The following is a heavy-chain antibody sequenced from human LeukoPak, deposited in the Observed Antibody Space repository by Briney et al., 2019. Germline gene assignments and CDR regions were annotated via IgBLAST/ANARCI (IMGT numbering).Heavy chain of an antibody. J-gene: IGHJ6*02. D-gene: IGHD1-1*01. Sequence: QPGGSLRLSCAASGFTVSSNYMSWVRQAPGKGLEWVSAISGSGGSTYYADSVKGRFTISRDNSKNTLYLQMNSLRAEDTAVYYCAKSNLQLLYYYGMDVWGQGTTVTVSS. V-gene: IGHV3-23*01. CDR3: AKSNLQLLYYYGMDV. CDR1: GFTVSSNY. CDR2: ISGSGGST.